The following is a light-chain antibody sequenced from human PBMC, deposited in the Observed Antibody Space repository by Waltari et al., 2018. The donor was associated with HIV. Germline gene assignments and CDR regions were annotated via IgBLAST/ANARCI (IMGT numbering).Light chain of an antibody. J-gene: IGLJ3*02. CDR2: RDK. CDR3: AVWDDSLRGGV. Sequence: QSVVTQPPSAAGTPGQRVVISCSGSNSNLGSSSVNWYQQVPGAAPKILIYRDKYRFSGGPDQFSGSQSGTSAASAISELRSEDEADYYCAVWDDSLRGGVFGGGTKLTVL. CDR1: NSNLGSSS. V-gene: IGLV1-47*01.